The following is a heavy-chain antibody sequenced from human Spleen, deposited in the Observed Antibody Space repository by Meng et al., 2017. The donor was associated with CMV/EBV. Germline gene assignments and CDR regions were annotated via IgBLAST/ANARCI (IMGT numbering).Heavy chain of an antibody. CDR1: GGSSSTSGYD. J-gene: IGHJ5*02. D-gene: IGHD6-19*01. Sequence: QEPVPRLVRPSQHLSLPRSVSGGSSSTSGYDWGCSRQPPGNGLEWIGSIGHSGFTYYTPSLKSRVTVSIDTSRNQFSLWLTSVTAADTAVYYCARSSAWVRTGFDPWGQGTLVTVSS. CDR3: ARSSAWVRTGFDP. V-gene: IGHV4-39*01. CDR2: IGHSGFT.